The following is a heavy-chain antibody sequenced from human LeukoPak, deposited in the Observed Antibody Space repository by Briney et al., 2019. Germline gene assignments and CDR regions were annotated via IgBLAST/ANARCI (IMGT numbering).Heavy chain of an antibody. J-gene: IGHJ6*03. D-gene: IGHD1-26*01. CDR2: THYSGST. V-gene: IGHV4-31*03. CDR1: GDSVSTGLHY. CDR3: ARGRRGKYSPYFYYHMDM. Sequence: PSETLSLTCNVSGDSVSTGLHYYSWIRQHPGEGLEWIGCTHYSGSTHYKSSLRSRLIISLDTSKNQVSLKLTSVTAADTAVYYCARGRRGKYSPYFYYHMDMWGTGTPVTDSS.